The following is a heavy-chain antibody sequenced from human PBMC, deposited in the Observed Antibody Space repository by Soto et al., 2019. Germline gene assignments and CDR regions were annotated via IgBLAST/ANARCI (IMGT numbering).Heavy chain of an antibody. Sequence: QVQLQESGPGLVKPSQTLSLTCTVSGGSISSGGYYWSWIRQHPGKGLEWIGYIYYSGSTYYNPSPKIPVTISVDTSKNQFALKLSSVTAADTAVYYCTTWAAAGNQGAFDLWGQGTMVTVSS. V-gene: IGHV4-31*01. J-gene: IGHJ3*01. CDR1: GGSISSGGYY. D-gene: IGHD6-13*01. CDR2: IYYSGST. CDR3: TTWAAAGNQGAFDL.